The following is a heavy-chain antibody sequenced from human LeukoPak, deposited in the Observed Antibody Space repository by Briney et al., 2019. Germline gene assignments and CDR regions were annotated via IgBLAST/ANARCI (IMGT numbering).Heavy chain of an antibody. CDR2: ISSSGSTI. CDR3: ARDGNCSGGSCSFDP. J-gene: IGHJ5*02. Sequence: GSLRLSCAASGFPFSSYEMNWVRQAPGKGLEWVSYISSSGSTIYYSDSVKGRFTISRDNAKNSLYLQMNSLRAEDTAVYYCARDGNCSGGSCSFDPWGQGTLVTVSS. D-gene: IGHD2-15*01. CDR1: GFPFSSYE. V-gene: IGHV3-48*03.